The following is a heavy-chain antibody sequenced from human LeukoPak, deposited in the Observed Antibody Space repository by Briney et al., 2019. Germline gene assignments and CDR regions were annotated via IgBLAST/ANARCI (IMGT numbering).Heavy chain of an antibody. Sequence: SETLSLTCTVSGGSISGYYWSWIRQPPGKGLEWIGEINHSGSTNYNPSLKSRVTISVDTSKNQFSLKLSSVTAADTAVYYCARKHNRRYSGSPFDYWGQGTLVTVSS. CDR1: GGSISGYY. V-gene: IGHV4-34*01. D-gene: IGHD1-26*01. CDR2: INHSGST. CDR3: ARKHNRRYSGSPFDY. J-gene: IGHJ4*02.